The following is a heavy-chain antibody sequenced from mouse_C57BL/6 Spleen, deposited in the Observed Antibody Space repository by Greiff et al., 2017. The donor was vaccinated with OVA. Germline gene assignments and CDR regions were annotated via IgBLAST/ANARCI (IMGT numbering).Heavy chain of an antibody. D-gene: IGHD1-1*01. V-gene: IGHV1-74*01. CDR2: IHLSDSDT. CDR1: GYTFTIYW. Sequence: QVQLQQSGAELVKPGASVKVSCKASGYTFTIYWMHWVKQRPGQGLEWIGRIHLSDSDTNYNQKFKGKATLTVDKSSSTAYMQLSSLTSEDSAVYYCAIGAVEGYFDYWGQGTTLTVSS. J-gene: IGHJ2*01. CDR3: AIGAVEGYFDY.